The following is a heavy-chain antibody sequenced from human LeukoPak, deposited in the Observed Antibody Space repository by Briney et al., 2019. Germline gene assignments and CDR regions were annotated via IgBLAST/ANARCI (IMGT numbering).Heavy chain of an antibody. J-gene: IGHJ4*02. CDR2: ISYDGSNK. Sequence: PGGSLRLSCAASGFTFSSYAMHWVRQAPGKGLEWVAVISYDGSNKYYADSVKGRFTISRDNSKNTLYLQMNSLRAEDTAVYYCARVSLSGDFDYWGQGTLVTVSS. V-gene: IGHV3-30*04. D-gene: IGHD2-15*01. CDR1: GFTFSSYA. CDR3: ARVSLSGDFDY.